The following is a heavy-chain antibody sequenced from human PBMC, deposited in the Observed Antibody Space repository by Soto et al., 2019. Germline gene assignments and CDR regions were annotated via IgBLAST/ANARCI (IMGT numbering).Heavy chain of an antibody. CDR3: VRLVGNSWLDH. D-gene: IGHD4-4*01. CDR2: TYYRSQWHY. V-gene: IGHV6-1*01. CDR1: GDSVSSNSAV. J-gene: IGHJ4*02. Sequence: PSQTLSLTCVISGDSVSSNSAVWNWIRQSPSRGLEWLGRTYYRSQWHYEYAVFVQSRISIDPDTSKNQFSLQLNCVSPEDTAVYYCVRLVGNSWLDHWGQGTLVTVSS.